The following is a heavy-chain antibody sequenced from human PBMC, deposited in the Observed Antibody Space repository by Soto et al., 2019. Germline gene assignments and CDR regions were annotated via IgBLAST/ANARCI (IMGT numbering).Heavy chain of an antibody. Sequence: SVKVSCKASGGSVNTYGVSWVRQAPGQGLEWMGGIIPIFRSPDYAQKFQGRVTITADESMSTGYMELSSLRSEDTALYYCARAPPRRDGYSLYWGQGTLVTVSS. CDR3: ARAPPRRDGYSLY. CDR2: IIPIFRSP. V-gene: IGHV1-69*13. J-gene: IGHJ4*02. CDR1: GGSVNTYG. D-gene: IGHD4-4*01.